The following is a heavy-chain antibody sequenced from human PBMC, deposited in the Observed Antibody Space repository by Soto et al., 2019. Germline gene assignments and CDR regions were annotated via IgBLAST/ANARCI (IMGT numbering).Heavy chain of an antibody. D-gene: IGHD3-10*01. J-gene: IGHJ4*01. V-gene: IGHV1-69*19. CDR2: ISPMFGAA. Sequence: QVQLVQSGAEMKKPGSSVKVSCQSSGGTFNTYAMNWVRQAPGQGPEWMGDISPMFGAANYAPKFQGRVTITADESTGTSYMQLSSLTSEDTALYFCAREVQVHTPAFVYWGHGTLVHVSS. CDR3: AREVQVHTPAFVY. CDR1: GGTFNTYA.